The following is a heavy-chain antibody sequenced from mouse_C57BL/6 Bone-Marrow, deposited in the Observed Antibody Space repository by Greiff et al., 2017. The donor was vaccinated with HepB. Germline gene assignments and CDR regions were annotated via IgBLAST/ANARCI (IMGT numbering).Heavy chain of an antibody. J-gene: IGHJ4*01. CDR2: ISSGSSTI. CDR3: ARGALYYGSSPYYAMDY. Sequence: EVKLMESGGGLVKPGGSLKLSCAASGFTFSDYGMHWVRQAPEKGLEWVAYISSGSSTIYYADTVKGRFTISRDNAKNTLFLQMTSLRSEDTAMYYCARGALYYGSSPYYAMDYWGQGTSVTVSS. D-gene: IGHD1-1*01. CDR1: GFTFSDYG. V-gene: IGHV5-17*01.